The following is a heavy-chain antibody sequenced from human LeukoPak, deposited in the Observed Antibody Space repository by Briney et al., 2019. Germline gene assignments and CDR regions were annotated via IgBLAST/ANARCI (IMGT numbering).Heavy chain of an antibody. CDR3: TRRELWADY. D-gene: IGHD1-26*01. Sequence: GGSLRLSCAASGFTFSGSAMHWVRQASGKGLEWVGRIRSKANSYATACAASVKGRFTISRDDSKNTAYLQMNSLKTEDTAVYYCTRRELWADYWGQGTLVTVSS. CDR2: IRSKANSYAT. V-gene: IGHV3-73*01. CDR1: GFTFSGSA. J-gene: IGHJ4*02.